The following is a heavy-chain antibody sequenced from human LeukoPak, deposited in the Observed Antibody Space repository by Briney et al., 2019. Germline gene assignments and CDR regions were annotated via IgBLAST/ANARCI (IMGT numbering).Heavy chain of an antibody. CDR1: GLTFGSHW. V-gene: IGHV3-7*01. J-gene: IGHJ3*02. CDR3: ARNDDVFDI. Sequence: GGSLRLSCVASGLTFGSHWMSWVRQAPAEGLEWVANIKQDASVKQYVDSVKGRFTTSRDNAKNSLYLQMTSLRAEDTAVYYCARNDDVFDIWGQGTMVTVSS. CDR2: IKQDASVK. D-gene: IGHD1-1*01.